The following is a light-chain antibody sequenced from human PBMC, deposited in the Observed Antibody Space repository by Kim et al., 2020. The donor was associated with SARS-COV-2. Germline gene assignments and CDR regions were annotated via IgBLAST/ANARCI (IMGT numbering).Light chain of an antibody. Sequence: SYELTQPPSVSVAPGETATITCGGNKIPSKGVHWYQQKPGQAPILVIYYDSDRPSGIPERFSGSNSGNTATLTITRVEVGDEADYYWQGWDNRSDLGVFG. V-gene: IGLV3-21*04. CDR1: KIPSKG. CDR3: QGWDNRSDLGV. J-gene: IGLJ3*02. CDR2: YDS.